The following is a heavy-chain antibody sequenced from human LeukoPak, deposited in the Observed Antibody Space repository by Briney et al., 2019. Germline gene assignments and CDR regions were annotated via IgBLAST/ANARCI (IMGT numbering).Heavy chain of an antibody. CDR2: INPNSGGT. CDR3: ARLASGYFSYYFDY. D-gene: IGHD5-12*01. CDR1: GYTFTGYY. V-gene: IGHV1-2*06. Sequence: ASVKVSCKASGYTFTGYYMHWVRQAPGQGLEWMGRINPNSGGTNYAQKFQGRVTMTRDTSISTAYMELGRLRSDDTAVYYCARLASGYFSYYFDYWGQGTLVTVSS. J-gene: IGHJ4*02.